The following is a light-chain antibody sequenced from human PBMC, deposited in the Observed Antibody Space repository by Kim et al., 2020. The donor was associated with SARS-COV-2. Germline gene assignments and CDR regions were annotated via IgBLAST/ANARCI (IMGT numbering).Light chain of an antibody. CDR3: QQRRDWPLT. V-gene: IGKV3-11*01. CDR2: DAS. J-gene: IGKJ4*01. CDR1: QWISNW. Sequence: LSPEQRATLACRASQWISNWLSWYQQKPDQAPRLLICDASNRATGIPARFSVSGSGTDFTLSISSLEPEDFAVYYCQQRRDWPLTFGGGTKVDIK.